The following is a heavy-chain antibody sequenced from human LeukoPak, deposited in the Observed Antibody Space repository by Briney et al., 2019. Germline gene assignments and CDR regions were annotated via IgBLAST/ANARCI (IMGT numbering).Heavy chain of an antibody. J-gene: IGHJ4*02. V-gene: IGHV4-30-2*01. Sequence: SQTLSLTCTVSGGSISSGGYYWSWIRQPPGTGLEWIGYIYHSGSTYYNPSLKSRVTISVDRSKNQFSLKLSSVTAADTAVYYCARYYRYCSSTSCEYFDYWGQGTLVTVSS. CDR3: ARYYRYCSSTSCEYFDY. D-gene: IGHD2-2*01. CDR1: GGSISSGGYY. CDR2: IYHSGST.